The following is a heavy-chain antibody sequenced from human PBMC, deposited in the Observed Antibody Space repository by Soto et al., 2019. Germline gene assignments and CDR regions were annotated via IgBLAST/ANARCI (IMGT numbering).Heavy chain of an antibody. J-gene: IGHJ6*02. V-gene: IGHV3-30*04. CDR1: GFTFSSYA. CDR2: ISYDGSNK. CDR3: AKDLYYHFWSGLYYYRMDV. Sequence: GGSLRLSCAASGFTFSSYAMHWVRQAPGKGLEWVAVISYDGSNKYYADSVKGRFTISRDNSKNTLYLQMNSLRAEDTAVYYCAKDLYYHFWSGLYYYRMDVWGQGTTVTVSS. D-gene: IGHD3-3*01.